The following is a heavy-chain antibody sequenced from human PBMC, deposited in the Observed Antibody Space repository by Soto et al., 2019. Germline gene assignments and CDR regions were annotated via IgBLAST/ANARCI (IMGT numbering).Heavy chain of an antibody. CDR1: GGSFSGYY. V-gene: IGHV4-34*01. CDR2: INHSGST. Sequence: QVQLQQWGAGLLKPSETLSLTCAVYGGSFSGYYWSWIRQPPGKGLEWIGEINHSGSTNYNPSLKSRVTISVDTSKNQFSLKLSSVTAADTAVYYCARGGIEYIVVVPAAISRRWFDPWGQGTLVTVSS. J-gene: IGHJ5*02. D-gene: IGHD2-2*01. CDR3: ARGGIEYIVVVPAAISRRWFDP.